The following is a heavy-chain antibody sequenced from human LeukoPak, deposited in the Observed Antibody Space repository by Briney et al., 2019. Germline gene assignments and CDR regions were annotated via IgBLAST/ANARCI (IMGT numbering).Heavy chain of an antibody. V-gene: IGHV3-21*01. J-gene: IGHJ4*02. Sequence: PGGSLRPSCTASGFTFSSFSMNWVRQAPGKGLEWVSSISSSSSYIYYADSVKGRFTISRDNAKNSLYLQMNSLRADDTAVYYCARDVQVATIYPLDYWGQGTLVTVSS. D-gene: IGHD5-12*01. CDR3: ARDVQVATIYPLDY. CDR1: GFTFSSFS. CDR2: ISSSSSYI.